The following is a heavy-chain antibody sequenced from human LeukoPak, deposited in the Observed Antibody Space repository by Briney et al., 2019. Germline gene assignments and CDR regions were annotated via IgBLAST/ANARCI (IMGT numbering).Heavy chain of an antibody. D-gene: IGHD2-21*01. CDR2: IHPDGNGE. CDR1: QFTFRRYW. V-gene: IGHV3-7*01. Sequence: GSLRLSCAASQFTFRRYWMAWIRLAPGKGLEWVANIHPDGNGEYYMDSVKGRFTISRDNAKNSLYLQMNSLRAEDTAVYYCARSRCGGECYATGLWGQGTLVTVSS. J-gene: IGHJ4*02. CDR3: ARSRCGGECYATGL.